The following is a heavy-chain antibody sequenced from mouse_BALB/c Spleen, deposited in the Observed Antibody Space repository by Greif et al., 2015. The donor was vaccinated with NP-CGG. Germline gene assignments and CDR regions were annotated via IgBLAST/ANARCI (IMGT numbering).Heavy chain of an antibody. V-gene: IGHV1-84*02. D-gene: IGHD4-1*01. J-gene: IGHJ4*01. CDR2: IYPGSGNT. CDR1: GYTFTDYY. Sequence: QVQLKDSGPELVKPGASVKISCKASGYTFTDYYINWVKQKPGQGLEWIGWIYPGSGNTKYNEKFKGKATLTVDTSSSTAYMQLSSLTSEDTAVYFCARRTGTEAMDYWGRGTSVTVSS. CDR3: ARRTGTEAMDY.